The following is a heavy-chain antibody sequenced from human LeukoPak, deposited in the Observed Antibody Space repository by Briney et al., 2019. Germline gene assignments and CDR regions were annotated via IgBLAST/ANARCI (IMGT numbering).Heavy chain of an antibody. Sequence: KPSETLSLTCSVSGVSISSIDYYWGWIRQPPGQGLDWIGSVYFNGKTYYNPSLRSRVTMTMDTSKNQFSLRLTSVTAADTAVYYCARRPVPGGYAFDSWGQGTLVGVSS. CDR3: ARRPVPGGYAFDS. V-gene: IGHV4-39*01. CDR2: VYFNGKT. CDR1: GVSISSIDYY. J-gene: IGHJ4*02. D-gene: IGHD3-16*01.